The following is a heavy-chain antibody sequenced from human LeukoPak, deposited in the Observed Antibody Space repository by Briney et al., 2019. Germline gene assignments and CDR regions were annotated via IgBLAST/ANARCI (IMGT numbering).Heavy chain of an antibody. Sequence: GGSLRLSCAASGFTFNNYAMSWVRQAPGKGLEWVSTISGSSGSTYYADSVKGRFTISRDNSKNTLYLQMNSLRAEDTAVYYCAKRMGDGSSRFFDYWGQGTLVTVSS. CDR1: GFTFNNYA. CDR2: ISGSSGST. D-gene: IGHD2-21*02. CDR3: AKRMGDGSSRFFDY. J-gene: IGHJ4*02. V-gene: IGHV3-23*01.